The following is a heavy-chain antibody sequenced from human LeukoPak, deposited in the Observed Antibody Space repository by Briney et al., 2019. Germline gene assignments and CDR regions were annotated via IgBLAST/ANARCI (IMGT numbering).Heavy chain of an antibody. CDR1: GFTFSSYG. Sequence: TGRSLRLSCAASGFTFSSYGMHWVRQAPGKGLEWVAVIWYDGSNKYYADSVKGRFTISRDNSKNTLYLQMNSLRAEDTAVYYCARTPASPTYYYDSSGYFDYWGQGPWSPSPQ. CDR2: IWYDGSNK. V-gene: IGHV3-33*01. D-gene: IGHD3-22*01. J-gene: IGHJ4*02. CDR3: ARTPASPTYYYDSSGYFDY.